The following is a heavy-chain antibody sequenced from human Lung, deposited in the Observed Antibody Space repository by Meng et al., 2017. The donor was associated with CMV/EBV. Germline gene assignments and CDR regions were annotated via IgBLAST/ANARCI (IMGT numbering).Heavy chain of an antibody. CDR1: GGSISSYY. J-gene: IGHJ4*02. CDR3: ARAEADTGNFDY. D-gene: IGHD6-19*01. Sequence: GQLQESGQGLVKPSETLSLTCPCSGGSISSYYWSWIRQSAGKGLEWIGRIYTSGTTIYNPSLKSRLTLSLDTSKNQFSLKLNSVTAADTAVYYCARAEADTGNFDYWGQGTLVTVSS. CDR2: IYTSGTT. V-gene: IGHV4-4*07.